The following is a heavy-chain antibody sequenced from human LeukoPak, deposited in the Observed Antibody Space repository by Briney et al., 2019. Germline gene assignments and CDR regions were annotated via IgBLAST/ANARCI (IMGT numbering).Heavy chain of an antibody. CDR2: IKQDGSEK. D-gene: IGHD3-22*01. Sequence: GGSLRLSCAASGFTFSSYWMSWVRQAPGKGLEWVANIKQDGSEKYYVDSVKGRFTISRDNAKNSLYLQMNSLRAEDTAVYYCARDPPIVVVTNDAFDIWGQGTMVTVSS. V-gene: IGHV3-7*01. CDR1: GFTFSSYW. CDR3: ARDPPIVVVTNDAFDI. J-gene: IGHJ3*02.